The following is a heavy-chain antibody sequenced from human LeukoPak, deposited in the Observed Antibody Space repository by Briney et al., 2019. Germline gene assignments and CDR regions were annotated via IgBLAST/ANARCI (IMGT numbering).Heavy chain of an antibody. CDR1: GYTLTELS. CDR2: FDPEDGET. D-gene: IGHD1-26*01. CDR3: ATGPVGATAVLNYYYGMDV. V-gene: IGHV1-24*01. J-gene: IGHJ6*02. Sequence: ASVKVSCKASGYTLTELSMHWVRQAPGKGLEWMGGFDPEDGETIYAQKFQGRVTMTEDTSTDTAYMELSSLRSEDTAVYYCATGPVGATAVLNYYYGMDVWGQGTTVTVSS.